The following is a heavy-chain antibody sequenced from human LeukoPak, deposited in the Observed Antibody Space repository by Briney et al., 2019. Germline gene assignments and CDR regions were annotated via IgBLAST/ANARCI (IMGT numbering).Heavy chain of an antibody. V-gene: IGHV4-31*03. D-gene: IGHD6-19*01. CDR3: ARDSRSSGSDY. CDR1: GGSISSGGYY. J-gene: IGHJ4*02. CDR2: IYYSGST. Sequence: SQTLSLTCTVSGGSISSGGYYWSWIRQHPGKGLEWIGYIYYSGSTYYNPPLKSRVTISVDTSKNQFSLKLSSVTAADTAVYYCARDSRSSGSDYWGQGTLVTVSS.